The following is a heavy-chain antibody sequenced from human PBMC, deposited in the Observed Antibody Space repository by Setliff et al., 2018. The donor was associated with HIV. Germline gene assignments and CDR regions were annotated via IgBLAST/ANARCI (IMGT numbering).Heavy chain of an antibody. CDR1: GGSFSGYY. Sequence: PSETMSLTCSVSGGSFSGYYWSWIRQPPGKGLEWIGYIYIYNSGSTNYNPSLTSRVTISVDTSRNQFSLKLTSATAADTAIYYCARGVNFDYWGQGTQVTVSS. CDR2: IYIYNSGST. CDR3: ARGVNFDY. J-gene: IGHJ4*02. V-gene: IGHV4-59*01. D-gene: IGHD3-3*01.